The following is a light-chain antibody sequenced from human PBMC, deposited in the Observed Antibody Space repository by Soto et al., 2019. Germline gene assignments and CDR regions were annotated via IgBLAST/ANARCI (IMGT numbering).Light chain of an antibody. CDR3: QQYNSSPWT. J-gene: IGKJ1*01. Sequence: DIQMTQSPSTLSASVGDRVTITCRASQSISSWLAWYQQKPGKAPKLLIYKASSLESGVPSRFSGSGSGTEFTLTISRLQPDYFATYYCQQYNSSPWTFGQGTQVEIK. CDR2: KAS. V-gene: IGKV1-5*03. CDR1: QSISSW.